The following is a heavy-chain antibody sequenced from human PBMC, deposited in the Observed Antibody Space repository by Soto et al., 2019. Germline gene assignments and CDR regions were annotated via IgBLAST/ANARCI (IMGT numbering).Heavy chain of an antibody. CDR1: GGTFSSYA. D-gene: IGHD1-1*01. V-gene: IGHV1-24*01. CDR2: FDPEDGET. J-gene: IGHJ4*02. Sequence: ASVKVSCKASGGTFSSYAISWVRQAPGKGLEWMGGFDPEDGETIYAQKFQGRVTMTEDTSTDTAYMELSSLRSEDTAMYYCATEVFTGTTPTFDYWGQGTLVTVSS. CDR3: ATEVFTGTTPTFDY.